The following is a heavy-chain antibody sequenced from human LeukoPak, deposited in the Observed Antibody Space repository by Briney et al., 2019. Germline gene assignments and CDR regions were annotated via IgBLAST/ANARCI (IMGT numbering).Heavy chain of an antibody. CDR1: GFTFSDYY. CDR3: ARDLRGLVSWFDP. V-gene: IGHV3-11*04. Sequence: GGSLRLSCAASGFTFSDYYMSWVRQAPGKGLEWVSYISSSGSTMYYADSVKGRFTISRDNAKNSLYLQMNSLRAEDTAVYYCARDLRGLVSWFDPWGQGTLVTVSS. J-gene: IGHJ5*02. D-gene: IGHD4-17*01. CDR2: ISSSGSTM.